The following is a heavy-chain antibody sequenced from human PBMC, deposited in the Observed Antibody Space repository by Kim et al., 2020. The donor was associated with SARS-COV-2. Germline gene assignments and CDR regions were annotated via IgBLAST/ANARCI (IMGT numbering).Heavy chain of an antibody. Sequence: SETLSLTCTVSGGSISSGGYYWGWIRQHPGKGLEWIGCIYYSGSTYYNPSLKSRVTISVDTSKNQFSLKLSSVTAADTAVYYCARGGITVVPGVNWFDPWGQGTLVTVSS. CDR1: GGSISSGGYY. CDR2: IYYSGST. CDR3: ARGGITVVPGVNWFDP. J-gene: IGHJ5*02. D-gene: IGHD2-15*01. V-gene: IGHV4-31*03.